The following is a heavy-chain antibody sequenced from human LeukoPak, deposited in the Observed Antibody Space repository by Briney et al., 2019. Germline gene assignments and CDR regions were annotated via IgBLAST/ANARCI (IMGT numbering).Heavy chain of an antibody. CDR2: IYYSGST. V-gene: IGHV4-59*01. D-gene: IGHD3-10*01. J-gene: IGHJ3*02. CDR3: ARVRVRGVIGDAFDI. Sequence: NSSETLSLTCTVSGGSISSYYWSWIRQPPGKGLEWIGYIYYSGSTNYNPSLKSRVTISVDTSKNQFSLKLSSVTTADTAVYYCARVRVRGVIGDAFDIWGQGTMVTVSS. CDR1: GGSISSYY.